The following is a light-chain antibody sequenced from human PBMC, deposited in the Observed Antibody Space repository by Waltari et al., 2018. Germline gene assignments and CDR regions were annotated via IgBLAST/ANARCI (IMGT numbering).Light chain of an antibody. J-gene: IGKJ4*01. CDR3: QQYDSQPLT. CDR2: GAS. V-gene: IGKV3-15*01. CDR1: QSVRGN. Sequence: EIVMTQSPAILSVSPGDGVTLSCRASQSVRGNLAWYQQKPGQAPRLLIFGASTRATGFPARFSGGGSGTEFTLTITSLQSEDSAVYFCQQYDSQPLTFGGGTFVEIK.